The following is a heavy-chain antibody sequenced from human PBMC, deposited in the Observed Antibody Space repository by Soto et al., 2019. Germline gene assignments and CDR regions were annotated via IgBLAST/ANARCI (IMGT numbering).Heavy chain of an antibody. J-gene: IGHJ4*02. CDR1: GGTFSSYT. CDR3: ARGYYSGSNPSSFDY. D-gene: IGHD1-26*01. Sequence: QLQLVQSGAEVREPGSSVKVSCKASGGTFSSYTVIWVRQAPGQGLEWMGGITPTLNIAKYAEKFQGRVTITADESTSTVNMHLSSLRSEDTAVYCFARGYYSGSNPSSFDYWGQGTLVAVSS. CDR2: ITPTLNIA. V-gene: IGHV1-69*01.